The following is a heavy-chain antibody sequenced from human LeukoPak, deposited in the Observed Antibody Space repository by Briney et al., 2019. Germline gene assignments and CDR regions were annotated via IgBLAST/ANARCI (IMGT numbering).Heavy chain of an antibody. Sequence: GGSLRLSCAASGFAFSTYAMHWVRQAPGKGLEWVAVISYDGSVKYYADSVKGRFTISRDNSKNTLYLQMNSLRSDTAVYYCARDTPFGGYWGQGTLVTVSS. CDR3: ARDTPFGGY. CDR2: ISYDGSVK. J-gene: IGHJ4*02. CDR1: GFAFSTYA. D-gene: IGHD3-16*01. V-gene: IGHV3-30-3*01.